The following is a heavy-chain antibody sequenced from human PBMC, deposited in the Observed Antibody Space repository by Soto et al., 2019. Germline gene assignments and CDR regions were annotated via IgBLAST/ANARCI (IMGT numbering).Heavy chain of an antibody. V-gene: IGHV4-34*01. CDR3: ARTYYYGSGLNWFDP. D-gene: IGHD3-10*01. J-gene: IGHJ5*02. CDR2: INHSGST. Sequence: SETLSLTCAVYGGSFSGYYWSWIRQPPGKGLEWIGEINHSGSTNYNPSLKSRVTISVDTSKNQFSLKLSSVTAADTAVYYCARTYYYGSGLNWFDPWGQGTLVTVSS. CDR1: GGSFSGYY.